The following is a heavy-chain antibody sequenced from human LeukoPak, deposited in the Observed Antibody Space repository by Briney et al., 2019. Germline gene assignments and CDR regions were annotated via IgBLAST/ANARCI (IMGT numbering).Heavy chain of an antibody. CDR3: TKGSGINHYHWIDP. J-gene: IGHJ5*02. V-gene: IGHV3-23*01. D-gene: IGHD1-14*01. Sequence: GGSLRLSCAASEFTFSNYAMNWVRQAPGKGLEWVSGISGGGGSTYYADSVKGRFTISRDNSKNTLYLQMDSLRAEDTALYYCTKGSGINHYHWIDPWGQGTLVTVSS. CDR2: ISGGGGST. CDR1: EFTFSNYA.